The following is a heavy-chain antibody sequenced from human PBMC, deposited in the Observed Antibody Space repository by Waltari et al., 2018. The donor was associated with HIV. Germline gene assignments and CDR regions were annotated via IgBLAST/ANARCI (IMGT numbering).Heavy chain of an antibody. V-gene: IGHV3-23*01. CDR3: AKDLLGGGGRDY. CDR2: ISDRGVST. CDR1: GFTFSHYA. Sequence: EVQLLESGGGLVQPGGSLRLSCAASGFTFSHYAMNWVRQAPGKGLEWVSAISDRGVSTYYADSVKGRFTISRDNSKDTLYLQMNSLRAEDTAVYYCAKDLLGGGGRDYWGQGTLVTVSS. J-gene: IGHJ4*02. D-gene: IGHD2-15*01.